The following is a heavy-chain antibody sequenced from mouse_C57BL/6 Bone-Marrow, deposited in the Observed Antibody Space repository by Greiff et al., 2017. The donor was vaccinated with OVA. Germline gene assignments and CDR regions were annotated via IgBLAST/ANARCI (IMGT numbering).Heavy chain of an antibody. CDR2: IDPEDGET. V-gene: IGHV14-2*01. J-gene: IGHJ4*01. CDR1: GFNIKDYY. D-gene: IGHD1-1*01. CDR3: ARNSPPYYYGSSYEAMDY. Sequence: VHVKQSGAELVKPGASVKLSCTASGFNIKDYYMHWVKQRTEQGLEWIGRIDPEDGETKYAPKFQGKATITADTSSNTAYLQLSSLTSEDTAVYYCARNSPPYYYGSSYEAMDYWGQGTSVTVSS.